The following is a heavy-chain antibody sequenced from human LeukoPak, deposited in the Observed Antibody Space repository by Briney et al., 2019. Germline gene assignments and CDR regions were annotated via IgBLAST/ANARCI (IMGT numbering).Heavy chain of an antibody. J-gene: IGHJ4*02. CDR1: GGSISSYY. CDR3: ARHWYDAYRENFEY. Sequence: PSETLSLTCTVSGGSISSYYWSWIRQPPGKGLEWIGYISYRGSNDYNPSLKRRVTKSLDTSKKQFSLKLSSVTAADTAVYYCARHWYDAYRENFEYWRQGTLLTVSS. D-gene: IGHD3-3*01. CDR2: ISYRGSN. V-gene: IGHV4-59*08.